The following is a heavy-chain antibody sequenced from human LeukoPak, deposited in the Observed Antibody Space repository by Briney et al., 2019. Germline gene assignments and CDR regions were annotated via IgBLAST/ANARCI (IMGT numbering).Heavy chain of an antibody. CDR1: GFTFNSYN. D-gene: IGHD5-12*01. CDR3: AKDYRGWLNAFDI. Sequence: GGSLRLSCAASGFTFNSYNMNWVRQAPGKGLEWVSYISSSSSTIYYADSMKGRFTISRDNAKNPLFLQMNSLRDEDTAVYYCAKDYRGWLNAFDIWGQGTMVTVSS. J-gene: IGHJ3*02. V-gene: IGHV3-48*02. CDR2: ISSSSSTI.